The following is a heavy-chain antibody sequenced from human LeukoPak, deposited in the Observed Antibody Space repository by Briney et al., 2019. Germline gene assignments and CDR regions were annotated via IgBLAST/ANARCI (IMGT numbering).Heavy chain of an antibody. J-gene: IGHJ5*02. V-gene: IGHV4-34*01. CDR2: INHSGST. CDR1: GGSFSGYY. Sequence: SETLSLTCAVYGGSFSGYYWSWIRQPPGKGLEWIGEINHSGSTNYNPSLKSRVTISVDTSKDQFSLKLSSVTAADTAVYYCARGRFYDYVWGSYRYHWFDPWGQGTLVTVSS. D-gene: IGHD3-16*02. CDR3: ARGRFYDYVWGSYRYHWFDP.